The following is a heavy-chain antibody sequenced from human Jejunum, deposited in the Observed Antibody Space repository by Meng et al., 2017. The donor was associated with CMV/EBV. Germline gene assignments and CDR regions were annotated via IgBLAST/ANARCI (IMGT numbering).Heavy chain of an antibody. Sequence: GGSISSYYWSWIRQPPGKGLEWIGYIYYSGNTNYNSSLKSRVTISVDTSKNQFFLKLRSVTAADTAVYFCARDGVGSTGWFDLDYWGRGTLVTVSA. CDR3: ARDGVGSTGWFDLDY. CDR2: IYYSGNT. V-gene: IGHV4-59*01. CDR1: GGSISSYY. D-gene: IGHD6-19*01. J-gene: IGHJ4*02.